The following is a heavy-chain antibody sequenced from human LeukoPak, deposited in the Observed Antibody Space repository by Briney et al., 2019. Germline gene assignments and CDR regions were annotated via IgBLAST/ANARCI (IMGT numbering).Heavy chain of an antibody. J-gene: IGHJ5*02. V-gene: IGHV4-4*07. CDR3: ARHGNYYDTSQSDP. CDR1: GGSISSYY. Sequence: SETLSLTCTVSGGSISSYYWSWIRQPVGKGLEWIGRFYTSGSTNYNPSLKSRVTISVDTSKNQFSLKLSSVTAADTAVYYCARHGNYYDTSQSDPWGQGTLVTVSS. D-gene: IGHD3-22*01. CDR2: FYTSGST.